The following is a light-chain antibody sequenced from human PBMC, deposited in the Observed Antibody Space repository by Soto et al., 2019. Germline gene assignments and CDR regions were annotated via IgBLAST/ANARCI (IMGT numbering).Light chain of an antibody. CDR3: QHYNKYLWT. CDR2: KAS. Sequence: DIQMTQSPSTLSASVGDRVTITCRASQSISSWLAWYQQKPGKAPKLLIYKASSLESGVPARFSGSGSGTQVTLTISSLQPDDFATYYCQHYNKYLWTFGQGTKVEIK. V-gene: IGKV1-5*03. CDR1: QSISSW. J-gene: IGKJ1*01.